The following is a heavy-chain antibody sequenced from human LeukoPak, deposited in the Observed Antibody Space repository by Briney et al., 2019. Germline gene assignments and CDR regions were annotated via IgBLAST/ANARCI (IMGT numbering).Heavy chain of an antibody. CDR3: ARTSTYYYGSCPRSFCYYYYGMDV. V-gene: IGHV4-4*02. Sequence: PSETLSLTCAVSGGSISSSNWWSWVRQPPGKGLEWIGAIYHSGRTNYNPSLKSRVTISVDKSTNQFSLNLSSVTAADTAVYYCARTSTYYYGSCPRSFCYYYYGMDVWGQGTTVTVSS. CDR2: IYHSGRT. CDR1: GGSISSSNW. J-gene: IGHJ6*02. D-gene: IGHD3-10*01.